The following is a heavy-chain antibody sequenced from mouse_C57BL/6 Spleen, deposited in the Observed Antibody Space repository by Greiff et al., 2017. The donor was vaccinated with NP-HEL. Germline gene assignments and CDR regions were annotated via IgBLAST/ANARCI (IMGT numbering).Heavy chain of an antibody. CDR2: INPNNGGT. V-gene: IGHV1-18*01. D-gene: IGHD1-1*01. CDR1: GYTFTDYN. CDR3: ARRSSYYYGSSLYAMDY. Sequence: EVQLQQSGPELVKPGASVKIPCKASGYTFTDYNMDWVKQSHGKSLEWIGDINPNNGGTIYNQKFKGKATLTVDKSSSTAYMELRSLTSEDTAVYYCARRSSYYYGSSLYAMDYWGQGTSVTVSS. J-gene: IGHJ4*01.